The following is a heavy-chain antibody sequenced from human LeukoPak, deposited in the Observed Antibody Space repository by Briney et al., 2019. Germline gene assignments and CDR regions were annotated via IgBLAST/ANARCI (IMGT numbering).Heavy chain of an antibody. CDR3: ARDSEDWSSTSCNYSCLSFGY. CDR2: IKQDGSEK. CDR1: GFTFSSYW. Sequence: GGSLRLSCAASGFTFSSYWMSWVRQAPGKGLEWVANIKQDGSEKYYVDSVKGRFTISRDNAKNSLYLQMNSLRAEDTAVYYCARDSEDWSSTSCNYSCLSFGYWGQGTLVTVSS. V-gene: IGHV3-7*01. D-gene: IGHD2-2*01. J-gene: IGHJ4*02.